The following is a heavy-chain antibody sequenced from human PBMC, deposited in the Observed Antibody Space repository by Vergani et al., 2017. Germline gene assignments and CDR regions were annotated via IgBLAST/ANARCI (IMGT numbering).Heavy chain of an antibody. Sequence: VQLVESGGGLVQPGGSLRLSCAASGFTFSSYSMNWVRQAPGKGLEWVAVISYDGSNKYYADSVKCRITISRDNAKNSLYMQMNSLRAEDTAVYYCAIKEMATISWGQGTLVTVSS. D-gene: IGHD5-24*01. J-gene: IGHJ5*02. CDR1: GFTFSSYS. CDR3: AIKEMATIS. V-gene: IGHV3-30*05. CDR2: ISYDGSNK.